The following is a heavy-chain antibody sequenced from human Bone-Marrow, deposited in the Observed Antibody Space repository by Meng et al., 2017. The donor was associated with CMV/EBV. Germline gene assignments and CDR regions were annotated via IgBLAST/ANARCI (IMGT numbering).Heavy chain of an antibody. CDR1: GGSISSSSYH. CDR3: ATGGVECNSISCSFASWDS. CDR2: IYNSGST. D-gene: IGHD2-2*01. J-gene: IGHJ5*01. Sequence: SETLSLTCSVSGGSISSSSYHWGWIRQPPGKGLEWIGSIYNSGSTHHNPSLKSRVTMSVDTSKNQFSLKLNSVTAADSAVYYCATGGVECNSISCSFASWDSWGQGSLVTVSS. V-gene: IGHV4-39*07.